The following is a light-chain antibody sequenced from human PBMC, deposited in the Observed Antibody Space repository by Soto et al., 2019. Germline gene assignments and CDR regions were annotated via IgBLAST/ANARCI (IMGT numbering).Light chain of an antibody. CDR1: QSVSSN. V-gene: IGKV3-15*01. CDR2: GAS. Sequence: EIVMTQSPATLSVSPGERATLSCRASQSVSSNLAWYQQEPGQAPRLLIYGASTRATGIPARFRGSGSGTEFTLTISSLQSEDFAVYYCQQYNNWPLYTFGQGTKLEIK. J-gene: IGKJ2*01. CDR3: QQYNNWPLYT.